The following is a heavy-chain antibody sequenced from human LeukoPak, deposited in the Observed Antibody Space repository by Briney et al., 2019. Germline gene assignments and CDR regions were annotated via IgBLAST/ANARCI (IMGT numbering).Heavy chain of an antibody. Sequence: ASVKVSCKVSGYTLTELSMHWVRQAPGKGLEWMGGFDPEDGETIYAQKFQGRVTMTEDTSTDTAYMELSSLRSEDTAVYYCAKALGGSGSYRNWFDPWGQGTLVTVSS. V-gene: IGHV1-24*01. D-gene: IGHD1-26*01. CDR1: GYTLTELS. CDR3: AKALGGSGSYRNWFDP. J-gene: IGHJ5*02. CDR2: FDPEDGET.